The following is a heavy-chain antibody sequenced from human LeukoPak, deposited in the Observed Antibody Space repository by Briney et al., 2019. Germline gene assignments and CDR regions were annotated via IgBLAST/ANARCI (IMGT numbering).Heavy chain of an antibody. CDR1: GGTFSSYA. CDR2: IIPILGIA. D-gene: IGHD6-13*01. CDR3: AKDSSSFTYDP. V-gene: IGHV1-69*04. Sequence: ASVKVSCKASGGTFSSYAISWVRQAPGQGLEWMGRIIPILGIANYAQKFQGRVTITADKSTSTAYMELSSLRSEDTAVYYCAKDSSSFTYDPWGQGTLVTVSS. J-gene: IGHJ5*02.